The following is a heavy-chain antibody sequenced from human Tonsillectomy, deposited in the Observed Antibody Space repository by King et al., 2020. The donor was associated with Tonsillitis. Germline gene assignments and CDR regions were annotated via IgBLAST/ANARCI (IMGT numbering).Heavy chain of an antibody. Sequence: VQLVESGGGLVQPGGSLRLSCAASGFTFSSYEMNWVRQAPGKGLEWGSYISSSGRTIYYADSVKGRFTISRDNAKNSLYLQMNSLRAEDTAVYYCARRGAARNYYYYYMDVWGKGTTVTVSS. J-gene: IGHJ6*03. CDR1: GFTFSSYE. D-gene: IGHD6-6*01. CDR3: ARRGAARNYYYYYMDV. V-gene: IGHV3-48*03. CDR2: ISSSGRTI.